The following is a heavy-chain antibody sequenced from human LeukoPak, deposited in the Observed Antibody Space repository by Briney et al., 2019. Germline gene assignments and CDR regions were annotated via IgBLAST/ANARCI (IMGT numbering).Heavy chain of an antibody. Sequence: QPGGSLRLSCAASGFTFSSYWMSWVRQAPGKGLEWVANIKQDGSEKYYVDSVKGRFTISRDNAKNSPYLQMNSLRAEDTAVYYCARGPYDYVWGSYRLEYFQHWGQGTLVTVSS. D-gene: IGHD3-16*02. V-gene: IGHV3-7*01. CDR3: ARGPYDYVWGSYRLEYFQH. J-gene: IGHJ1*01. CDR1: GFTFSSYW. CDR2: IKQDGSEK.